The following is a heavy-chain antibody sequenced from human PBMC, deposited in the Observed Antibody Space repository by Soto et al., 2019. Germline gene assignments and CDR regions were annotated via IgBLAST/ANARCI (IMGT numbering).Heavy chain of an antibody. V-gene: IGHV4-31*03. D-gene: IGHD3-10*01. Sequence: TRSRNCSVSGCSISSGGYYWSWMRPHRGKDLEWIGYIYYSGSTYYNPSLKSRVTISVDTSKNQFSLKLSPVTAADTAVYYCARERNGSGSYLSGYYYGMDVWGQGTTVTVSS. CDR3: ARERNGSGSYLSGYYYGMDV. CDR1: GCSISSGGYY. J-gene: IGHJ6*02. CDR2: IYYSGST.